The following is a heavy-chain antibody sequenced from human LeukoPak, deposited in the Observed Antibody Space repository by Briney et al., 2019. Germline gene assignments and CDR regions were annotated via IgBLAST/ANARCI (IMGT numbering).Heavy chain of an antibody. Sequence: PGGSLRLSCAASGFTFSSYSMNWVRQAPGKGLEWVSSISSSSSYIYYADSVKGRFTISRDNDKNSLYLQMNSLRAEDTAVYYCARGESIAAPPATDDYWGQGTLVTVSS. D-gene: IGHD6-6*01. CDR2: ISSSSSYI. V-gene: IGHV3-21*01. CDR1: GFTFSSYS. J-gene: IGHJ4*02. CDR3: ARGESIAAPPATDDY.